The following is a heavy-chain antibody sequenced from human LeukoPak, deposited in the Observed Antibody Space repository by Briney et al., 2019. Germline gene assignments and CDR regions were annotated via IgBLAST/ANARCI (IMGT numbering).Heavy chain of an antibody. CDR3: AKEGDCSSTSCYTEYFQH. D-gene: IGHD2-2*02. CDR1: GISSYW. V-gene: IGHV3-74*01. J-gene: IGHJ1*01. Sequence: PGGSLRLSCAASGISSYWMYWVRQVPGKGLVWVSRINSDGSTTSYADPVEGRFTISRDNAKNTLYLQMNSLRAEDTAVYYCAKEGDCSSTSCYTEYFQHWGQGTLVTVSS. CDR2: INSDGSTT.